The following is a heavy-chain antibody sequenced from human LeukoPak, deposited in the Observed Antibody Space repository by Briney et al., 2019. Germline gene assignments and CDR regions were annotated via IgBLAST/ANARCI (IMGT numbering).Heavy chain of an antibody. J-gene: IGHJ6*03. CDR2: IYHSGST. CDR3: ARAIRSYYMDV. Sequence: PSETLSLTCAVSGYSISSGYYWGWIRRPPGKGLEWIGSIYHSGSTYYNPSLKSRVTISVDTSKNQFSLKLSSVTAADTAVYYCARAIRSYYMDVWGKGTTVTVSS. D-gene: IGHD2-21*01. CDR1: GYSISSGYY. V-gene: IGHV4-38-2*01.